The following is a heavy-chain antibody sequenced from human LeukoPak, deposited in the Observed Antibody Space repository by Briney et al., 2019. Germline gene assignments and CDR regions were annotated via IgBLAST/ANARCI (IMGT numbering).Heavy chain of an antibody. Sequence: GGSLRLSCAASGFTFSDYYMSWIRQAPGKGLEWISYISNNGNSRYYADSVKGRFTISRDNAKNSLYLQMNSLRVEDTAVYYCARWSSDWENNYFDPWGQGILVTVSS. CDR3: ARWSSDWENNYFDP. J-gene: IGHJ5*02. V-gene: IGHV3-11*01. CDR1: GFTFSDYY. CDR2: ISNNGNSR. D-gene: IGHD6-19*01.